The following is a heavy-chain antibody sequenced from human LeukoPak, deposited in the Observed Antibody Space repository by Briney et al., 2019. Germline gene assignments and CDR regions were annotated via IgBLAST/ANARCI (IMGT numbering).Heavy chain of an antibody. CDR1: GFSLSTSGVC. Sequence: SGPTLVNPTQTLTLTCTFSGFSLSTSGVCVGWIRQPSGKALEWLALIYWDDDKRYSPSLKSRLTITKDTSKDQVVLTMTNMDPVDTATYYCAHGQTGVDQFDYWGQGTLVTVSS. D-gene: IGHD3-3*01. CDR2: IYWDDDK. V-gene: IGHV2-5*02. CDR3: AHGQTGVDQFDY. J-gene: IGHJ4*02.